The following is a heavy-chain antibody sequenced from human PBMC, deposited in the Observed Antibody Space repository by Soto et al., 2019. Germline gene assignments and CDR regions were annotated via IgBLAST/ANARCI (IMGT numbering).Heavy chain of an antibody. V-gene: IGHV3-48*02. CDR3: ARDGDYVWGSYRHFDY. CDR1: ECAFSGYS. CDR2: IISSSSTI. D-gene: IGHD3-16*02. J-gene: IGHJ4*02. Sequence: PGGSLRHSGAASECAFSGYSRNWVHQAPGKGLEWVSYIISSSSTIYYADSVKGRFTISRDNAKNSLYLQMNSLRDEDTAVYYCARDGDYVWGSYRHFDYWGQGTLVAVSS.